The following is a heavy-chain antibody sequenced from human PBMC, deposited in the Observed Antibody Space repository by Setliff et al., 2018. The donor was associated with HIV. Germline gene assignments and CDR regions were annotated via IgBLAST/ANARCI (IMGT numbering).Heavy chain of an antibody. CDR1: GGSISSNW. CDR3: GGNGYYSIDY. V-gene: IGHV4-4*02. D-gene: IGHD3-22*01. J-gene: IGHJ4*02. CDR2: IYHSGST. Sequence: TSETLSLTCAVSGGSISSNWWSWVRQSPGKGLEWIGEIYHSGSTHYNPSLQSRVTISVDKSKSQFSLKLNSVTAADTAVYYCGGNGYYSIDYWGQGTLVTAPQ.